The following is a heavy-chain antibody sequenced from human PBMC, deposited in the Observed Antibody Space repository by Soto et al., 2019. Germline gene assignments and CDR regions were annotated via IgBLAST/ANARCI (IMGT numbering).Heavy chain of an antibody. J-gene: IGHJ4*02. V-gene: IGHV3-33*01. Sequence: GESLKISCAASGFTFSSYGMHWVRQAPGKGLEWVAVIWYDGSNKYYADSVKGRFTISRDNSKNTLYLQMNSLRAEDTAVYYCARDPTGDYDFWSGYYDYWGQGTLVTVSS. CDR1: GFTFSSYG. D-gene: IGHD3-3*01. CDR3: ARDPTGDYDFWSGYYDY. CDR2: IWYDGSNK.